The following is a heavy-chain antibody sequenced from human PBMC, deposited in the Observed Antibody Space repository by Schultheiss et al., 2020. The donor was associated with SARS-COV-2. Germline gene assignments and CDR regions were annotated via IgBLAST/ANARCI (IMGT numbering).Heavy chain of an antibody. CDR1: GGSISGYY. Sequence: SQTLSLTCTVSGGSISGYYWSWIRQHPGKGLEWIGYIYYSGSTYYNPSLKSRVTISVDTSKNQFSLKLSSVTAADTAVYYCARGPFSGRGMDVWGQGTTVTVSS. D-gene: IGHD6-25*01. CDR2: IYYSGST. J-gene: IGHJ6*02. CDR3: ARGPFSGRGMDV. V-gene: IGHV4-31*03.